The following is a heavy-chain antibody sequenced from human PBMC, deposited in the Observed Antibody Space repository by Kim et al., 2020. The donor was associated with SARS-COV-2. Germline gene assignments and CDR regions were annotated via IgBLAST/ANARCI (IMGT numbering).Heavy chain of an antibody. CDR3: TTDFWSGYRRYYYYGMDV. CDR2: IKSKTDGGTT. J-gene: IGHJ6*02. Sequence: GGSLRLSCAASGFTFSNAWMSWVRQAPGKGLEWVGRIKSKTDGGTTDYAAPVKGRFTISRDDSKNTLYLQMNSLKTEDTAVYYCTTDFWSGYRRYYYYGMDVWGQGTTVTVSS. V-gene: IGHV3-15*01. D-gene: IGHD3-3*01. CDR1: GFTFSNAW.